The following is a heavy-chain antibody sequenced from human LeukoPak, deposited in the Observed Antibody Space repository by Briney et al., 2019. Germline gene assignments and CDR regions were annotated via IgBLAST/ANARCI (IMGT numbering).Heavy chain of an antibody. CDR1: GFTFNSYG. V-gene: IGHV3-33*06. J-gene: IGHJ4*02. D-gene: IGHD4-11*01. CDR2: IWFDGSNK. Sequence: GGSLRLSCAASGFTFNSYGMHWVRQAPGKGLKWVSLIWFDGSNKFYGDSVKGRFTISRDNSKNTVYLQMDNLRAEDTAMYFCAKKGDYKNYDYWGQGALVIVSS. CDR3: AKKGDYKNYDY.